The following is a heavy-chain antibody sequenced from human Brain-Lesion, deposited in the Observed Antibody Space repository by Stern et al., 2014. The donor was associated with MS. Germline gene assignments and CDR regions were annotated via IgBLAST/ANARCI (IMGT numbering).Heavy chain of an antibody. D-gene: IGHD3-3*01. J-gene: IGHJ6*02. CDR1: GYIFTGYY. V-gene: IGHV1-2*02. CDR2: INPNTGGT. Sequence: QMQLVPSGAEVKKPGASVKVSCKTSGYIFTGYYIHWVRQAPGQGLEWMAWINPNTGGTKHAQKFQGRVTMSRDTSISTAYVELSSLTSDDTAVYYCARDQRGITIFGVVTDYYYLGMDVWGQGTTVTVSS. CDR3: ARDQRGITIFGVVTDYYYLGMDV.